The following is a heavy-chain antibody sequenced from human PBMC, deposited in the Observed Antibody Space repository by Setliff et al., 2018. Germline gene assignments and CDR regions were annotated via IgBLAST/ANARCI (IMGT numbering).Heavy chain of an antibody. Sequence: PGGSLRLSCAASGFTFSDHYMDWVRQAPGKGLEWVGRTRNRANSYTTEYAASVKGRFTISRDDSKNTLYLQMNRLRREDTAVYFCAMEAGFWAHYEYYMDVWGKGTTVTVSS. CDR3: AMEAGFWAHYEYYMDV. J-gene: IGHJ6*03. CDR2: TRNRANSYTT. D-gene: IGHD3-22*01. CDR1: GFTFSDHY. V-gene: IGHV3-72*01.